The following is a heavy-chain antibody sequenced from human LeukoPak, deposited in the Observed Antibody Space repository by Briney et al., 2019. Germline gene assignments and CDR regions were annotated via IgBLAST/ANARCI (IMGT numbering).Heavy chain of an antibody. V-gene: IGHV1-3*01. CDR2: INAGNGNT. Sequence: ASVKVSCKASGYTFTSYAMHWVRQAPGQRLEWMGWINAGNGNTKYSQKFQGRVTITADKSTSTAYMELSSLRSEDTAVYYCARVGAIDAFDIWGQGTMVTVSS. D-gene: IGHD1-26*01. CDR1: GYTFTSYA. CDR3: ARVGAIDAFDI. J-gene: IGHJ3*02.